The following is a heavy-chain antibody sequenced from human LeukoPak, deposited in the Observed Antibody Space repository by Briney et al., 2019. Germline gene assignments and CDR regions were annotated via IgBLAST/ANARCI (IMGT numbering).Heavy chain of an antibody. D-gene: IGHD3-9*01. CDR1: GFTFSSYA. J-gene: IGHJ4*02. Sequence: PGGSLRLSCAASGFTFSSYAMSWVRQAPGKGLEWVSSISSSSSYIYYADSVKGRFTISRDDAKNSLYLQMNSLRAEDTAVYYCARGDIPVRYFDWLPTNPFDYWGQGTLVTVSS. CDR3: ARGDIPVRYFDWLPTNPFDY. CDR2: ISSSSSYI. V-gene: IGHV3-21*01.